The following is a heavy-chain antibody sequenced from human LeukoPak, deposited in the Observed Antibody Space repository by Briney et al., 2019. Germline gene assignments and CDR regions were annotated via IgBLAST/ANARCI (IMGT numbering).Heavy chain of an antibody. CDR3: ARVPGASNWFDP. CDR2: INPNSGGT. J-gene: IGHJ5*02. CDR1: GYTFTGYY. Sequence: ASVKVSCKASGYTFTGYYMHWVRQAPGQGLEWMGWINPNSGGTNYAQKFQGRVSMTRDTSISTAYMELSRLGSDDTAVYYCARVPGASNWFDPWGQGTLVTVSS. V-gene: IGHV1-2*02. D-gene: IGHD3-10*01.